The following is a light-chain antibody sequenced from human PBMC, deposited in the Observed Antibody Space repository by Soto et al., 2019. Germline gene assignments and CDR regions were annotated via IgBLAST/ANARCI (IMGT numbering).Light chain of an antibody. CDR2: DAS. CDR1: QSVSSSY. Sequence: EIVLTQSPGTLSLSPGERATLSCRASQSVSSSYLAWYQQKPGQAPRLLIYDASSRATGIPDRFSGSGSGTDFTLTISILEPEDFAVYYCQHYGYSPAFGGGTKVEIK. V-gene: IGKV3-20*01. J-gene: IGKJ4*01. CDR3: QHYGYSPA.